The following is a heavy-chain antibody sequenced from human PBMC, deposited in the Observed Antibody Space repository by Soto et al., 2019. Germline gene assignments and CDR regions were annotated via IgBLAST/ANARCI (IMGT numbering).Heavy chain of an antibody. CDR2: IGIGSSTT. CDR3: ARDQLYYNDISGRPLNAFDV. J-gene: IGHJ3*01. CDR1: GFTFRNYS. D-gene: IGHD3-22*01. V-gene: IGHV3-48*01. Sequence: GGSLSLSCAAFGFTFRNYSMNWVRQAPGKGLEWVSYIGIGSSTTYYADSVKGRFTISRDNAKNSLYLQMNSLRAEDTAVYYCARDQLYYNDISGRPLNAFDVWGQGTMVTVS.